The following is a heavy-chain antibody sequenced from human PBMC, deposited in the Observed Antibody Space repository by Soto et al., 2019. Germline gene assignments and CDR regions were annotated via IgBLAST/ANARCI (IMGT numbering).Heavy chain of an antibody. Sequence: GGSLRLSCAASGFTFSDYYMSWIRQAPGKGLEWISYISSSGSTIYYTDSVKGRFTISRDNAKNSLYLQMNSLRAEDTAVYYCARDYYGSGSPDDAFDIWGQGTMVTVSS. J-gene: IGHJ3*02. CDR3: ARDYYGSGSPDDAFDI. CDR2: ISSSGSTI. D-gene: IGHD3-10*01. V-gene: IGHV3-11*01. CDR1: GFTFSDYY.